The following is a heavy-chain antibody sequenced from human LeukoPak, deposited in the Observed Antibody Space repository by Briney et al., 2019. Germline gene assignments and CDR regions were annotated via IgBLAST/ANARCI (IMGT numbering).Heavy chain of an antibody. D-gene: IGHD6-13*01. CDR3: AKTTSSWYVITHLYYFDY. Sequence: GGSLRLSCAASGFTFSSYAMSWVRQAPGKGLEWVSAISGSGGSTYYADSVKGRFTVSRDNSKNTLYLQMNSLRAEDTAVYCCAKTTSSWYVITHLYYFDYWGQGTLVTVSS. CDR1: GFTFSSYA. V-gene: IGHV3-23*01. J-gene: IGHJ4*02. CDR2: ISGSGGST.